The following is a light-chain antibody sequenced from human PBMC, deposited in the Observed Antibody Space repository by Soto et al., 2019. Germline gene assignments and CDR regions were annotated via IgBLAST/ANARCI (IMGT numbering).Light chain of an antibody. CDR3: QQYGRSPPFI. CDR2: GGS. V-gene: IGKV3-20*01. Sequence: EIVMTQSPATLSVSRGERATLSCRANQAISSNLAWYQYKPGQSPRLLIYGGSTRVTGIPDRFSGSGSGTDFTLTISRLEPEDFAVYYCQQYGRSPPFIFGPGTKVDIK. CDR1: QAISSN. J-gene: IGKJ3*01.